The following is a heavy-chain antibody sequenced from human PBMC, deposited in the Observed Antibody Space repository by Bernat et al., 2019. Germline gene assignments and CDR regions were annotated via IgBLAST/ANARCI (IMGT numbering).Heavy chain of an antibody. CDR3: ASPDGDSSSSGEFY. Sequence: QVQLVESGGGVVQPGRSLRLSCAASGFTFSSYAMHWVRQAPGKGLEWVAVISYDGSNKYYADSVKGRFTISRDNSKNTLYLQMNSLRAEDTAVYYCASPDGDSSSSGEFYWGQGTLVTVSS. V-gene: IGHV3-30-3*01. D-gene: IGHD6-6*01. CDR2: ISYDGSNK. J-gene: IGHJ4*02. CDR1: GFTFSSYA.